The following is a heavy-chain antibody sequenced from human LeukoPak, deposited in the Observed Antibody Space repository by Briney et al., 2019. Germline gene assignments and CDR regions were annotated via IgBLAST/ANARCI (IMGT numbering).Heavy chain of an antibody. CDR3: ARGIAAAYIDY. CDR2: IYYSGSP. V-gene: IGHV4-30-4*07. D-gene: IGHD6-13*01. Sequence: PSETLSLTCAVTGGSISSGGYSWSWIRQPPGKGLEWIGYIYYSGSPYYNPSLKSRVTISVDTYKNQFSLKLSSVTAADTAVYYCARGIAAAYIDYWGQGTLVTVSS. J-gene: IGHJ4*02. CDR1: GGSISSGGYS.